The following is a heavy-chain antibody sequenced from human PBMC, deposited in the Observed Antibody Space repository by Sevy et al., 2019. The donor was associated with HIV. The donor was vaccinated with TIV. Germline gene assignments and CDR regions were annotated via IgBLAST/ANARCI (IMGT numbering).Heavy chain of an antibody. CDR1: GFTFSSYA. D-gene: IGHD6-6*01. Sequence: GGSLRLSCAASGFTFSSYAMHWVRQAPGKGLEWVAVISYDGSNKYYADSVKGRFTISRDNSKNTLYLQMNSLRAEDTAVYYCARDGYSGRRIAARPRPPSYGMDVWGQGTTVTGSS. CDR3: ARDGYSGRRIAARPRPPSYGMDV. CDR2: ISYDGSNK. V-gene: IGHV3-30-3*01. J-gene: IGHJ6*02.